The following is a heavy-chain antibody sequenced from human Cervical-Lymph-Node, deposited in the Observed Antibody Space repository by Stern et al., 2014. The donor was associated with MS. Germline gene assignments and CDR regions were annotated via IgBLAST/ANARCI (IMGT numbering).Heavy chain of an antibody. V-gene: IGHV1-18*01. CDR2: ISGYNGDT. CDR1: GYTFTSYG. Sequence: QVQLGQSGPEMKKPGASVKVSCKALGYTFTSYGISWVRQAPGQGLEWMGWISGYNGDTKYAQKFQGRVTMTTDTSTSTAYMELRSLRSDDTAVYYCARHSVKSTSNFDYWGQGTQVTVSS. CDR3: ARHSVKSTSNFDY. D-gene: IGHD2-21*01. J-gene: IGHJ4*02.